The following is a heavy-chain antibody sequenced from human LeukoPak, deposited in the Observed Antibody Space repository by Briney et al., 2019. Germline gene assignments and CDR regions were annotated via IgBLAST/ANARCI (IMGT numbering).Heavy chain of an antibody. CDR1: GASISGYY. V-gene: IGHV4-4*07. CDR3: AGNRKGRSEDTDY. Sequence: SETLSLTCTVSGASISGYYWSWIRQPAGKGLEWIGRIYSGGNTNYNPSLKSRVTISVDTPMNQFSLKVTSVTAADTAVYYCAGNRKGRSEDTDYWGQGTLVTVSS. D-gene: IGHD2-15*01. J-gene: IGHJ4*02. CDR2: IYSGGNT.